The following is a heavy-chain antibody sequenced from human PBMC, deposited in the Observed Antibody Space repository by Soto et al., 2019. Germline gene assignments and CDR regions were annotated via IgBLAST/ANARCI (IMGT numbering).Heavy chain of an antibody. CDR2: IYYSGST. J-gene: IGHJ6*02. D-gene: IGHD6-13*01. CDR1: GGSIISYY. Sequence: SETLSLTCTVSGGSIISYYWSWIRQPPGKGLEWIGYIYYSGSTNYNPSLKSRVTMTRDTSISTAYMELSRLRSDDTAVYYCARELAAAGTYYYYGMDVWGQGTTVTVSS. V-gene: IGHV4-59*01. CDR3: ARELAAAGTYYYYGMDV.